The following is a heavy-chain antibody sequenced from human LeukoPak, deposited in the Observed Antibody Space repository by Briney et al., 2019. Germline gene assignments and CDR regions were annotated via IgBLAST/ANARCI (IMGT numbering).Heavy chain of an antibody. CDR3: ARDVTVRIAALDY. Sequence: PGGSLRLSCAASGFTFSSYGMHWVRQAPGKGLEWVAVIWYDGSNKYYADSVKGRFTISRDNSKNTLYLQMNSLRAEDTAVYYCARDVTVRIAALDYWGQGTLVTVSS. D-gene: IGHD6-13*01. CDR1: GFTFSSYG. V-gene: IGHV3-33*01. CDR2: IWYDGSNK. J-gene: IGHJ4*02.